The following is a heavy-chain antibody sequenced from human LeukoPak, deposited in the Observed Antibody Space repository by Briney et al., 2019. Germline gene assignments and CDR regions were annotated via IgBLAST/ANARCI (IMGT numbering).Heavy chain of an antibody. D-gene: IGHD5-12*01. J-gene: IGHJ5*02. CDR2: IYYSGST. CDR1: GGSISSYY. CDR3: ARGGWWLPSLTWFDP. Sequence: SETLSLTCTVSGGSISSYYWSWIRQPPGKGLEWIGYIYYSGSTNYNPSLKSRVTISVDTSKNQFSLKLSSVTAADTAVYYYARGGWWLPSLTWFDPWGQGTLVTVSS. V-gene: IGHV4-59*01.